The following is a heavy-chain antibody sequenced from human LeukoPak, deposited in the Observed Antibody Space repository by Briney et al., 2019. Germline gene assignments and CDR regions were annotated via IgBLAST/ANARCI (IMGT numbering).Heavy chain of an antibody. Sequence: GGSLRLSCAASGFTFSSYAMSWVRQAPGKGLEWVSAVSGSGGSTYYADSVKGRFTISRDNSKNTLYLQMNSLRAEDTAVYYCAKDLLWFGELSSGPYWGQGTLVTVSS. CDR3: AKDLLWFGELSSGPY. CDR2: VSGSGGST. V-gene: IGHV3-23*01. J-gene: IGHJ4*02. D-gene: IGHD3-10*01. CDR1: GFTFSSYA.